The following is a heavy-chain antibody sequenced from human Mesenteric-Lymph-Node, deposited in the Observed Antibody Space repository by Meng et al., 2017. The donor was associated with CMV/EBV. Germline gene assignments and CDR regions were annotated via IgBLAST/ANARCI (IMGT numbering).Heavy chain of an antibody. CDR1: GFTFSSYS. CDR3: ARERAAARDPTRY. CDR2: ISSSSSTI. J-gene: IGHJ4*02. V-gene: IGHV3-48*04. Sequence: GGSLRLSCAASGFTFSSYSMNWVRQAPGKGLEWVSYISSSSSTIYYADSVKGRFTISRDNAKNSLYLQMNSPRAEDTAVYYCARERAAARDPTRYWGQGTLVTVSS. D-gene: IGHD6-13*01.